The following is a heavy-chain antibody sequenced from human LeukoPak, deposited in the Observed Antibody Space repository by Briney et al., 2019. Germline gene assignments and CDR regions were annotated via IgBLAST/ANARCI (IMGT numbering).Heavy chain of an antibody. CDR3: TRARYSSSYDAFDI. CDR1: GFPLSSYA. J-gene: IGHJ3*02. Sequence: GGSLRLSCAASGFPLSSYAMSWFRQAPGKGLEWVGFIRSKAYGGTTEYAASVKGRFTISRDDSKSIAYLQMNSLKTEDTAVYYCTRARYSSSYDAFDIWGQGTMVTVSS. CDR2: IRSKAYGGTT. V-gene: IGHV3-49*03. D-gene: IGHD6-13*01.